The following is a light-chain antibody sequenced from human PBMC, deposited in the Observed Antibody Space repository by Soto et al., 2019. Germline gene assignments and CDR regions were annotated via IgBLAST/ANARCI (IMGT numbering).Light chain of an antibody. CDR3: CSYAGSSYV. V-gene: IGLV2-23*01. CDR1: SSDVGNYKY. J-gene: IGLJ1*01. CDR2: EGS. Sequence: QSALTQPASVSGSPGQSITISCTGTSSDVGNYKYVSWYQQHPGKAPKLMIYEGSKRPSGVSDRFSGSKSGNTASLTISGLQAEDEADYYCCSYAGSSYVFGTGTKVTVL.